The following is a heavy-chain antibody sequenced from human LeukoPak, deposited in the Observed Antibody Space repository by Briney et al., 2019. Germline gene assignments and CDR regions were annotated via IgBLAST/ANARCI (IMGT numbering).Heavy chain of an antibody. CDR2: IYYSGST. CDR3: ARESGGGWLPRYNWFDP. CDR1: GGSVSSGSYY. Sequence: SETLSLTCTVSGGSVSSGSYYWSWIRQPPGKGLEWIVYIYYSGSTNYNPSLKSRVTISVDTSKNQFSLKLSSVTAADTAVYYCARESGGGWLPRYNWFDPWGQGTLVTVSS. J-gene: IGHJ5*02. V-gene: IGHV4-61*01. D-gene: IGHD3-22*01.